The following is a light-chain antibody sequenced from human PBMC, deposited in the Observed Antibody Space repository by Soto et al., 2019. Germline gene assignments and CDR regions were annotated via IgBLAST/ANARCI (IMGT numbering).Light chain of an antibody. V-gene: IGLV2-14*03. CDR2: DVP. CDR1: SSDVGGSNF. CDR3: VSYTSSTTYV. J-gene: IGLJ1*01. Sequence: QSALTQPASVSDSPGQSITISCTGTSSDVGGSNFVSWYQQHPGKPPKLIIYDVPNRPSGVSNRFSASKSGSTASLIISRLQNEDEADYYCVSYTSSTTYVFGTGTKVTVL.